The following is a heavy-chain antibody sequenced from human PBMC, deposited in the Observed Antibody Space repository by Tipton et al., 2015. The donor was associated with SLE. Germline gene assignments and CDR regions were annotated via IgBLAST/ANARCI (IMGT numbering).Heavy chain of an antibody. V-gene: IGHV4-59*01. CDR2: IYYSGST. CDR1: GGSIRNFY. D-gene: IGHD2-15*01. Sequence: TLSLTCTVSGGSIRNFYWSWVRQPPGKGLEWIGRIYYSGSTKYNPSLKSRVTISVDTSENQVSLKLNSVTAADTAVYYCARDRGRTRRGFDYWGPGTLVTVSS. CDR3: ARDRGRTRRGFDY. J-gene: IGHJ4*02.